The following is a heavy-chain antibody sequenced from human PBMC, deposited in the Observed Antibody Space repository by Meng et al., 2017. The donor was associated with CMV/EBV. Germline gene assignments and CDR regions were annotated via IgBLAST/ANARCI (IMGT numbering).Heavy chain of an antibody. V-gene: IGHV1-18*01. J-gene: IGHJ4*02. CDR1: GYTLSSYG. CDR2: ISGYNGQT. D-gene: IGHD2-21*02. Sequence: QVQRVQAGAEGKKPGASVKGACKASGYTLSSYGISWVRQAPGQGLEWMGWISGYNGQTMYAQKFQGRVTMTTDTPTSTAYMELRSLRSDDTAVYYCARAPIFSGGDCSHWGQGTLVTVSS. CDR3: ARAPIFSGGDCSH.